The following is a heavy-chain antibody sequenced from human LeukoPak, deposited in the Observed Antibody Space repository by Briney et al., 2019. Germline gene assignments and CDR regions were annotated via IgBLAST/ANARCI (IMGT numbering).Heavy chain of an antibody. D-gene: IGHD2-2*01. CDR1: GYTFTSYD. CDR2: INPSGAST. CDR3: ARWGTRYCSSTSCYAWAKTNDAFDI. J-gene: IGHJ3*02. V-gene: IGHV1-46*01. Sequence: GASVKVSCKASGYTFTSYDINWVRQAPGQGLEWMGIINPSGASTGYAQKFQGRVTMTRDMSTSTVYMELSSLRSEDTAVYYCARWGTRYCSSTSCYAWAKTNDAFDIWSQGTMVTVSS.